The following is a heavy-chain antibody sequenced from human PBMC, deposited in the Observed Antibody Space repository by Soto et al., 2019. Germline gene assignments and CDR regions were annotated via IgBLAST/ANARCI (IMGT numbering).Heavy chain of an antibody. CDR1: GYTFTSYG. V-gene: IGHV1-18*04. J-gene: IGHJ4*02. D-gene: IGHD3-22*01. CDR2: ISAYNGKT. Sequence: QVQLVQSGAEVKKPGASVKVSCRASGYTFTSYGISWVRQAPGQGLEWMGWISAYNGKTNYAQKLQGRVTMTTDTSTSTAYMELRSLRSDETAVYYCARDLYYYDSSGYFYDYWGQGTLVTVSS. CDR3: ARDLYYYDSSGYFYDY.